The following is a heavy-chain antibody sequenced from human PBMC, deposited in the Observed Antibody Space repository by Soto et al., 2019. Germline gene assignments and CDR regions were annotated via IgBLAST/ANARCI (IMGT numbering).Heavy chain of an antibody. V-gene: IGHV3-30-3*01. CDR3: GYFPXY. D-gene: IGHD5-18*01. CDR2: ISYDGSNK. J-gene: IGHJ4*01. Sequence: GGSLRLSCAASGFTFSSYAMHWVRQAPGKGLEWVAVISYDGSNKYYADSVKGRFTISRDNAKNSLYLQMNSLRAEDTAVYYCGYFPXYWGQGTLVTVSS. CDR1: GFTFSSYA.